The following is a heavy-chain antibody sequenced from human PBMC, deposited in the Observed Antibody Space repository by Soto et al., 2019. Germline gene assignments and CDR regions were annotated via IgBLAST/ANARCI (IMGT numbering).Heavy chain of an antibody. V-gene: IGHV4-59*01. J-gene: IGHJ4*02. Sequence: LSYTVSDEYINGYCVSWIRQPPGKGLEWIGYVYFRGSNNYIPSLKSRVTISVNTSKQQVSLRLSSVTAADTAVYYRARSIATPGTNMDYWVQGTLVTVSS. CDR2: VYFRGSN. CDR1: DEYINGYC. D-gene: IGHD6-13*01. CDR3: ARSIATPGTNMDY.